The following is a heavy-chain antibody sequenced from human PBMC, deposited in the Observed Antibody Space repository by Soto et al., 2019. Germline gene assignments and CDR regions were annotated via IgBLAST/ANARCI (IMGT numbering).Heavy chain of an antibody. J-gene: IGHJ5*02. V-gene: IGHV4-34*09. D-gene: IGHD4-17*01. CDR1: GGSFSGYY. CDR2: INHSGST. Sequence: PSETLSLTCAVYGGSFSGYYWSWIRQPPGKGLEWIGEINHSGSTNYNPSLKSRVTISVDTSKNQFSLKLSSVTAADTAVYYCARELPTTTWFDPWGQGTLVTVSS. CDR3: ARELPTTTWFDP.